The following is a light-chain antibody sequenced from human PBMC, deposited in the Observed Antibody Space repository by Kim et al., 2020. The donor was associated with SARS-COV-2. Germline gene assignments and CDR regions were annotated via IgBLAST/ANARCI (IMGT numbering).Light chain of an antibody. J-gene: IGLJ3*02. CDR2: LHSDGRH. Sequence: QLVLTQSPSASASLGASVRLTCTLSSGHSTYSIAWHQQQPEKGPRYLMILHSDGRHYKGDGIPDRFSGSSSGAECYLTISSLQSEDEADYYCQTWGTGIQVFGGGTQLTVL. CDR3: QTWGTGIQV. V-gene: IGLV4-69*01. CDR1: SGHSTYS.